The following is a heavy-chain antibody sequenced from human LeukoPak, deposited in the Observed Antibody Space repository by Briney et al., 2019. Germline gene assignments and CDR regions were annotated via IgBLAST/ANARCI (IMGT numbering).Heavy chain of an antibody. J-gene: IGHJ4*02. CDR2: INSDGSST. CDR3: ARGGQYSYGYNDY. D-gene: IGHD5-18*01. V-gene: IGHV3-74*01. Sequence: GRSLRLSCAASGFTFSSYWIHSVRQAPGKGLVWVSRINSDGSSTSYADSVKGRFTISRDNAKNTLYLQMNSLRAEDTAVYYCARGGQYSYGYNDYWGQGTLVTVSS. CDR1: GFTFSSYW.